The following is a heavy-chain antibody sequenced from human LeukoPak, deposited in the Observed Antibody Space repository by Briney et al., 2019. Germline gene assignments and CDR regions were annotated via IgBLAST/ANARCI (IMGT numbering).Heavy chain of an antibody. V-gene: IGHV4-59*01. CDR2: IYYSGST. D-gene: IGHD3-22*01. CDR1: GGSISSYY. CDR3: ARGCYDSSGTARAYYYYMDV. J-gene: IGHJ6*03. Sequence: PSETLSLTCTVSGGSISSYYWSWIRQPPGKGLEWLGYIYYSGSTNYNPSLKSRVTISVDTSKNQFSLKLSSVTAADTAVYYCARGCYDSSGTARAYYYYMDVWGKGTTVTVSS.